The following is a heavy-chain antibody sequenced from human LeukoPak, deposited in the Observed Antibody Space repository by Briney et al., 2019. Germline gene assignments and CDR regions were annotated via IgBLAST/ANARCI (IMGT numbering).Heavy chain of an antibody. J-gene: IGHJ6*03. V-gene: IGHV3-49*04. Sequence: GGSLRLSCTTSGFSFGEYALTWVRQAPGKGLEWVGFIRSKACGGTTENAASVRGRFTISRDDSKRIAYLQMNSLKTEDTAMYYCARGPVEGATPKKYYYMDVWGKGTTVTISS. CDR3: ARGPVEGATPKKYYYMDV. CDR2: IRSKACGGTT. CDR1: GFSFGEYA. D-gene: IGHD1-26*01.